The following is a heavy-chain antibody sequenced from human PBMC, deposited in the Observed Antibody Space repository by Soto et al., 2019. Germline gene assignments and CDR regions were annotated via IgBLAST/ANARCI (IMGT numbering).Heavy chain of an antibody. CDR2: IDPIDSYT. D-gene: IGHD6-13*01. V-gene: IGHV5-10-1*01. Sequence: AESLPLSWKGSGSRFTRYWISWVRRMPGEGLDWMGSIDPIDSYTNYSPSFQVHVTISAEKSISTAYLQWSSLKASDTAMYIGARHVLGMDSSWYGMAAGGQGTTVPVSS. CDR1: GSRFTRYW. CDR3: ARHVLGMDSSWYGMAA. J-gene: IGHJ6*02.